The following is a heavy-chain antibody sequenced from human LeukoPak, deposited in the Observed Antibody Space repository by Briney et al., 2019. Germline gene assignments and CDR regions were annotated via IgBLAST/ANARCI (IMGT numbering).Heavy chain of an antibody. CDR2: IYYSGST. Sequence: SETLSLTCTVSGGSISSHYWSWIRQPPGKGLEWIGYIYYSGSTYYNPSLKSRVTISVDTSKNQFSLKLSSVTAADTAVYYCARRWFYSFDYWGQGTLVTVSS. J-gene: IGHJ4*02. D-gene: IGHD2-21*01. CDR3: ARRWFYSFDY. CDR1: GGSISSHY. V-gene: IGHV4-59*08.